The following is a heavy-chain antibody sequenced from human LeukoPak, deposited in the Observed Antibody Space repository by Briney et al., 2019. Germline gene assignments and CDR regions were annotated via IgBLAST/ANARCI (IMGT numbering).Heavy chain of an antibody. CDR1: GFTFSSYA. Sequence: PGGSLRLSCAASGFTFSSYATSWVRQAPGKGLEWVSAISGSGGSTYYADSVKGRFTISRDNSKNTLYLQMNSLRAEDTAVYYCAKGCSSWYRCDYWGQGTLVTVSS. D-gene: IGHD6-13*01. CDR3: AKGCSSWYRCDY. J-gene: IGHJ4*02. CDR2: ISGSGGST. V-gene: IGHV3-23*01.